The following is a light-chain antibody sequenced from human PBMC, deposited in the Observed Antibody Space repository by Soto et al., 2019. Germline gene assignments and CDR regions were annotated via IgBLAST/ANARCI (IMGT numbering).Light chain of an antibody. CDR3: QQYGNSPQT. J-gene: IGKJ1*01. Sequence: EIVLTQSPGTLSLSPGERATLSCRASQTVSSSFLAWYQQTPGQVLRLLIYAASSRATGIPDRFSGSGSGTDFTLTISRLEPEDFAVYYCQQYGNSPQTFGQGTKVDI. CDR2: AAS. CDR1: QTVSSSF. V-gene: IGKV3-20*01.